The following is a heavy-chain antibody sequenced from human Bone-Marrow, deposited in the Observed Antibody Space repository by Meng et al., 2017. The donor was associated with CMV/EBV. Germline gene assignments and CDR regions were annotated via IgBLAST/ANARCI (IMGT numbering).Heavy chain of an antibody. J-gene: IGHJ6*02. CDR3: AREGHEARRYCSSTSCYGLGPNYYYYGMDV. Sequence: GESLKISCAASGFTFSSYGMHWVRQAPGKGLEWVAFIRYDGSNKYYADSVKGRFTISRDNSKNTLYLQMNSLRAEDTAVYYCAREGHEARRYCSSTSCYGLGPNYYYYGMDVWGQGTTVTVSS. CDR2: IRYDGSNK. D-gene: IGHD2-2*01. V-gene: IGHV3-30*02. CDR1: GFTFSSYG.